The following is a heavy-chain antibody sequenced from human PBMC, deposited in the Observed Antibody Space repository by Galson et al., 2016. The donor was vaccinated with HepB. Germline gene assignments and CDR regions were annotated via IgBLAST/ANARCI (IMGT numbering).Heavy chain of an antibody. J-gene: IGHJ6*02. V-gene: IGHV3-73*01. CDR3: TRLMDPVVGGMDV. CDR2: VLSPGSDYAT. Sequence: SLRLSCAASGIDFSGSSMHWVRQAPGKGLGWVGRVLSPGSDYATAYAASVKGRFTISRDDSENTAYLQMNSLKSEDTAVYYCTRLMDPVVGGMDVWGQGTTVTVSS. D-gene: IGHD2-15*01. CDR1: GIDFSGSS.